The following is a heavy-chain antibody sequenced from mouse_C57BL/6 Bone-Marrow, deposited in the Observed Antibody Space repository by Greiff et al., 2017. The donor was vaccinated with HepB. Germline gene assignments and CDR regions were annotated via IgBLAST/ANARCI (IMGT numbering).Heavy chain of an antibody. CDR3: ARERYYDYDESFAY. CDR1: GYTFTSYW. Sequence: QVQLQQPGAELVKPGASVKLSCKASGYTFTSYWMHWVKQRPGQGLEWIGMIHPNSGSTNYNEKFKSKATLTVDKSSSTAYMQLSSLTSGDSAVDYCARERYYDYDESFAYWGQGTLVTVSA. V-gene: IGHV1-64*01. J-gene: IGHJ3*01. D-gene: IGHD2-4*01. CDR2: IHPNSGST.